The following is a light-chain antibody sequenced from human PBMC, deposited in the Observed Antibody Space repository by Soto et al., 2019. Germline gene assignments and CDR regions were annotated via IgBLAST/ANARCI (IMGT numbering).Light chain of an antibody. CDR1: SSNIGAGYD. CDR2: GNT. Sequence: QSVLTQAPSVSGAPGQRVTISCTGSSSNIGAGYDVQWYQHLPGTVPKLLIHGNTNRPSGVPGRFSGSKSGTSASLAITAFQAEDEGDYYCQSYDTPMISWFFGGGTKVTVL. J-gene: IGLJ3*02. CDR3: QSYDTPMISWF. V-gene: IGLV1-40*01.